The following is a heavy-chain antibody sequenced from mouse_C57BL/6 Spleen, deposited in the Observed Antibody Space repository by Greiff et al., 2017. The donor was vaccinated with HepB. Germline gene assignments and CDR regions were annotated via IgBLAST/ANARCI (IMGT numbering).Heavy chain of an antibody. V-gene: IGHV3-6*01. D-gene: IGHD4-1*01. Sequence: EVQRVESGPGLVKPSQSLSLTCSVTGYSITSGYYWNWIRQFPGNKLEWMGYISYDGSNNYNPSLKNRISITRDTSKNQFFLKLNSVTTEDTATYYCARENWDNYFDYWGQGTTLTVSS. CDR2: ISYDGSN. CDR3: ARENWDNYFDY. J-gene: IGHJ2*01. CDR1: GYSITSGYY.